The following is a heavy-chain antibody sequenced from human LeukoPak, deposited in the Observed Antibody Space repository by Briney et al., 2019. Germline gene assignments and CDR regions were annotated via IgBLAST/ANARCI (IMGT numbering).Heavy chain of an antibody. CDR2: IYPGDSDT. J-gene: IGHJ5*02. CDR3: ASLRSTAYHPLAFDP. CDR1: GYSFTSYW. V-gene: IGHV5-51*01. Sequence: GESLKISCKGSGYSFTSYWIAWVRQMPGQGLEWMGIIYPGDSDTGYSPSFRGQVTISADKSISTAYLQWSSLKASDTAMYYCASLRSTAYHPLAFDPWGQGTLVTVSS. D-gene: IGHD2-21*02.